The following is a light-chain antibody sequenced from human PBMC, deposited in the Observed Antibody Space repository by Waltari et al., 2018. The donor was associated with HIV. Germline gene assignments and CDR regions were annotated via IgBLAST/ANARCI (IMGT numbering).Light chain of an antibody. Sequence: QSALTQPASVSGSPGQSITISCTGTSSDVGSYNVVSWYQQHPGKAPKLMIYEDNKRPSGVSNRFSGSKSGNPASLTIAGLQAEGEADYYCCSYTGSTTWVFGRGTKLTVL. CDR2: EDN. CDR1: SSDVGSYNV. CDR3: CSYTGSTTWV. V-gene: IGLV2-23*01. J-gene: IGLJ3*02.